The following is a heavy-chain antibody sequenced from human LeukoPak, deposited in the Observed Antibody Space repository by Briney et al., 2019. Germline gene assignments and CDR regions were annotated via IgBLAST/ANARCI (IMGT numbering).Heavy chain of an antibody. V-gene: IGHV3-9*01. CDR2: ISWNSGRI. D-gene: IGHD1-26*01. CDR3: ATMGGATPFDY. Sequence: GGSLRLSCAASGFTIDDYDMHWVRQAPGKGLEWVSGISWNSGRIGYVDSAKGRFTISRDNAKNSLYLQMDSLRAEDTALYYCATMGGATPFDYWGQGTLVTVSS. J-gene: IGHJ4*02. CDR1: GFTIDDYD.